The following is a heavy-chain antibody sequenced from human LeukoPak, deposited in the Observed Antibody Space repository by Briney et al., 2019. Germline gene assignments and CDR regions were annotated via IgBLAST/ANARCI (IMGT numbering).Heavy chain of an antibody. D-gene: IGHD6-19*01. Sequence: PSETLFLTCTVSGGSISNYHWSWMRQPPGKGLEWIGCFYHSGSTTYNPSLKSRVTTSVDTSKNEFSLKLNSVTAADTAVYYCASTQQWLAFDYWGQGILVTVSS. J-gene: IGHJ4*02. CDR2: FYHSGST. CDR3: ASTQQWLAFDY. CDR1: GGSISNYH. V-gene: IGHV4-59*01.